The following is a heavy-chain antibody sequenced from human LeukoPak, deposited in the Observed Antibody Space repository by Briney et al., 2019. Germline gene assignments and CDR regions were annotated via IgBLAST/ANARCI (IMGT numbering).Heavy chain of an antibody. CDR2: ISTYNGNT. CDR1: GYTFSSYG. V-gene: IGHV1-18*01. J-gene: IGHJ4*02. D-gene: IGHD7-27*01. CDR3: ARDYRTGFDY. Sequence: ASVKVSCKASGYTFSSYGISWVRQAPGQGLEWLGWISTYNGNTHYAQRLQGRVTMTTDTSTTTAYMELRSLRSDDTAVYYCARDYRTGFDYWGQGTLVTVSS.